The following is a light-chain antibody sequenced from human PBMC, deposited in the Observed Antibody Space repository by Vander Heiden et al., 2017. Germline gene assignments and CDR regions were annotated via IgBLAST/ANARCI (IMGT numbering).Light chain of an antibody. J-gene: IGKJ5*01. CDR3: QQYYRTPST. CDR1: QSVLYSSNNKNY. CDR2: WAS. Sequence: DIVMCQTPDSLAVSLGERATINCKSSQSVLYSSNNKNYLAGYQQKRGQPPKLLINWASTRESGVPERFSGSGSGTESTLPISSLQAADVAVYYCQQYYRTPSTFGEGTRLEIK. V-gene: IGKV4-1*01.